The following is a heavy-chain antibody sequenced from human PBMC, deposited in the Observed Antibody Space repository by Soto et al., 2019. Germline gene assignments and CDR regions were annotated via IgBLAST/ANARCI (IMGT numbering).Heavy chain of an antibody. CDR2: IIPIFGTA. V-gene: IGHV1-69*13. Sequence: ASVKVSCKASGGTFSSYAISWVRQAPGQGLEWMGGIIPIFGTANYAQKFQGRVTITADESTSTAYMELSSLRSEDTAVYYCARPRFRGYSYGPFDYWGQGTLVTVSS. CDR3: ARPRFRGYSYGPFDY. J-gene: IGHJ4*02. CDR1: GGTFSSYA. D-gene: IGHD5-18*01.